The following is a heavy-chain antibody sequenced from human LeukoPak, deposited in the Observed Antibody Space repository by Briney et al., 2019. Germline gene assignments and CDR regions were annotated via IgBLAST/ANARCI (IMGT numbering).Heavy chain of an antibody. V-gene: IGHV3-48*02. D-gene: IGHD4-11*01. CDR1: GFTFSRYS. CDR3: ARAFPYDYSNYAPRYYYGMDV. CDR2: INTISGTI. Sequence: PGGSLRLSCAASGFTFSRYSMNWVRQAPGRGLEWVSYINTISGTISYADSVKGRFTISSDNAKNSLYLQMTSLRDEDTAAYYCARAFPYDYSNYAPRYYYGMDVWGQGTTVTVSS. J-gene: IGHJ6*02.